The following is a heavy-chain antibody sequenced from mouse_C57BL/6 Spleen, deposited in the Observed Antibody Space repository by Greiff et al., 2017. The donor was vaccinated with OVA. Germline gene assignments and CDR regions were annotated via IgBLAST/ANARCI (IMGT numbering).Heavy chain of an antibody. J-gene: IGHJ3*01. Sequence: EVQLQESGAELVKPGASVKLSCTASGFNIKDYYMHWVKQRTEQGLEWMGRIDPEDGETKYASKFQGKATITADTSSNTAYLQLSSLTSEDTAVYYCARSGDYDALAWFAYWGQGTLVTVSA. D-gene: IGHD2-4*01. CDR1: GFNIKDYY. CDR3: ARSGDYDALAWFAY. CDR2: IDPEDGET. V-gene: IGHV14-2*01.